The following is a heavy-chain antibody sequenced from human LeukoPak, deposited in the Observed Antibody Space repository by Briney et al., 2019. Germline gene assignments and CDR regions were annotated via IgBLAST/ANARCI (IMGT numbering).Heavy chain of an antibody. CDR2: LYNSGST. J-gene: IGHJ3*02. CDR1: GDSLSSSTYY. CDR3: ARVSGITMIVVVNSDAFDI. V-gene: IGHV4-39*01. Sequence: SETLSLTCTVSGDSLSSSTYYWGWIRQPPGKNLEWIGSLYNSGSTYYNPSLKSRVTISVDTSKNQFSLKVSSVTAADTAVYYCARVSGITMIVVVNSDAFDIWGQGTMVTVSS. D-gene: IGHD3-22*01.